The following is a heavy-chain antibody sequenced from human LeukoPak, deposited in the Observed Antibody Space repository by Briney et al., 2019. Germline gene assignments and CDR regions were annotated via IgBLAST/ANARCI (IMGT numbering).Heavy chain of an antibody. D-gene: IGHD4/OR15-4a*01. CDR1: GGSVSSGNYY. V-gene: IGHV4-31*03. J-gene: IGHJ5*02. CDR3: ARDCQLRGTNWFHP. Sequence: SQTLSLTCTVSGGSVSSGNYYWSWIRQHPGKGLEWIGYVSHSGPTDINPSLKSRATIAVDTSTNNFYLGLTSVTAAHTAIYYCARDCQLRGTNWFHPSSQGTLVTVSS. CDR2: VSHSGPT.